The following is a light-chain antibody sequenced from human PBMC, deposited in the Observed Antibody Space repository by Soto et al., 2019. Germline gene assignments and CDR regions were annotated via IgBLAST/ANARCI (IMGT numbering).Light chain of an antibody. CDR1: SSNIGVKS. Sequence: QSVLTQPPSVSAAPGQKVTISCSGSSSNIGVKSVSWYQQLPRTAPKLLIYDNSERPSGIPDRFSASKSGTSATLGITGLQTGDEADYYWGTWDDSLSAVVFGGGTKLTVL. J-gene: IGLJ2*01. V-gene: IGLV1-51*01. CDR2: DNS. CDR3: GTWDDSLSAVV.